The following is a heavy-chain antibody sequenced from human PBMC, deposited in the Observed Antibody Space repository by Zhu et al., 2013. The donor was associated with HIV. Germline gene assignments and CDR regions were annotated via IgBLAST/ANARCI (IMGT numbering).Heavy chain of an antibody. V-gene: IGHV1-69*06. CDR1: GGTFSSYA. CDR2: IIPIFGTA. D-gene: IGHD3-22*01. J-gene: IGHJ3*02. Sequence: QVQLVQSGAEVKKPGSSVKVSCKASGGTFSSYAISWVRQAPGQGLEWMGGIIPIFGTANYAQKFQGRVTITADKSTSTAYMELSSLRSEDTAVYYCAREATADYYDSSGYYGHDAFDIWGQGTMVTVSS. CDR3: AREATADYYDSSGYYGHDAFDI.